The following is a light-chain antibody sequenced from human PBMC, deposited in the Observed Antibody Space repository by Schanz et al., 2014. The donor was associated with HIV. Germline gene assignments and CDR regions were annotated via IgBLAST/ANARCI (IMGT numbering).Light chain of an antibody. J-gene: IGLJ3*02. CDR3: AAWDDSLNGWV. CDR2: RNN. Sequence: QSVLTQPPSASGTPGQRVTISCSGSSSNIGSNYVFWHQQLPGTAPHLLISRNNQRPSGVPDRVSGSRSGTSASLAISGLQSEDEADYYCAAWDDSLNGWVFGGGTKVTVL. CDR1: SSNIGSNY. V-gene: IGLV1-47*01.